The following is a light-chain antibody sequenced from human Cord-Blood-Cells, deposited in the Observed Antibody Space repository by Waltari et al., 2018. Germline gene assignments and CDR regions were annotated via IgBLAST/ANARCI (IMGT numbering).Light chain of an antibody. V-gene: IGKV1-39*01. J-gene: IGKJ2*03. CDR2: AAS. CDR3: QQSYSTPYS. Sequence: DIQMTQSPSSLSASVGDRVTITCRASQSISSYVNWYQQKPGKAPKLLIYAASSLQSGVPSRFSGSGSGTDFTLTISSLQPEDFATYYCQQSYSTPYSFGQGTKLVIK. CDR1: QSISSY.